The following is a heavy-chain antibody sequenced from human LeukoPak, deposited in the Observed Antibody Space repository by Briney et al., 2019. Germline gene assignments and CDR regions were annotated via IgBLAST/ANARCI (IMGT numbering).Heavy chain of an antibody. CDR2: INLNSGDT. CDR1: GYTITAYY. CDR3: ARGVTARGFYYYMDV. V-gene: IGHV1-2*02. D-gene: IGHD2-21*02. Sequence: ASVKVSCKASGYTITAYYMQWVRQAPGQGLEWMGWINLNSGDTNYAQKFQGRVTMTRDTSISTAYMELSRLKSDDTAVFYCARGVTARGFYYYMDVWGKGTTVTISS. J-gene: IGHJ6*03.